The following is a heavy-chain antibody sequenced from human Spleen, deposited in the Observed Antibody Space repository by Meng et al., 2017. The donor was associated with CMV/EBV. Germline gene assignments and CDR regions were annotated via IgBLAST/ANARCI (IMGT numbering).Heavy chain of an antibody. CDR2: IIPIFNIA. V-gene: IGHV1-69*10. CDR3: ARASVLQYCTATNCPPPYYYGVDV. D-gene: IGHD2-8*02. CDR1: GGPFSRDA. J-gene: IGHJ6*02. Sequence: SVKVSCKASGGPFSRDAIGWVRQAPGQGLEWMGGIIPIFNIANHAEKFQGRVTITADTSTSTAFMELSGLRSEDTAVYYCARASVLQYCTATNCPPPYYYGVDVWGQGTTVTVSS.